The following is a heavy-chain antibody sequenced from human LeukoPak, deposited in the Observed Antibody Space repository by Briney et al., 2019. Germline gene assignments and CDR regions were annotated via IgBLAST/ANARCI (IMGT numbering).Heavy chain of an antibody. Sequence: GGSLRLYCAASGFTFSSYAMHWVRQAPGKGLEWVAVISYDGSNKYYADSVKGRFTISRDNSKNTLYLQMNSLRAEDTAVYYCARDKMGATFDCWGQGTLVTVSS. CDR3: ARDKMGATFDC. D-gene: IGHD1-26*01. V-gene: IGHV3-30-3*01. CDR2: ISYDGSNK. CDR1: GFTFSSYA. J-gene: IGHJ4*02.